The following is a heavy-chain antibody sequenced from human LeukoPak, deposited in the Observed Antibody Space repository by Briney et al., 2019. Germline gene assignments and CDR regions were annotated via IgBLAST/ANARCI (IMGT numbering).Heavy chain of an antibody. D-gene: IGHD5-18*01. V-gene: IGHV1-69*05. CDR1: GGTFSSYA. CDR2: IIPIFGTA. J-gene: IGHJ6*03. Sequence: VASVKVSCKASGGTFSSYAISWVRQAPGQGLEWMGRIIPIFGTANYAQKFQGRVTITTDESTSTAYMELSSLRSEDTAVYYCVAGTAMVQNYYYYYMDVWGKGTTVTVSS. CDR3: VAGTAMVQNYYYYYMDV.